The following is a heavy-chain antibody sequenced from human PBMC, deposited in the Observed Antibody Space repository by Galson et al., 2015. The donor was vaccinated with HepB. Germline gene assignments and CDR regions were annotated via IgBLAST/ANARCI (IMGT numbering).Heavy chain of an antibody. CDR2: INTSGTS. J-gene: IGHJ3*01. CDR1: GGSISTNY. CDR3: ARRGELGAYDL. V-gene: IGHV4-4*07. Sequence: TLSLTCTVSGGSISTNYWSWIRQPAGKGLEWIGRINTSGTSNYNPSLKSRVALSLDTSNNQISLNLRSVTAADTAMYYCARRGELGAYDLWGQGTMVTVSS. D-gene: IGHD6-13*01.